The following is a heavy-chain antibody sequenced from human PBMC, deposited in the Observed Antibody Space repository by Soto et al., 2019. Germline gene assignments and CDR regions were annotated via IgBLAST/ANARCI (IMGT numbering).Heavy chain of an antibody. CDR2: ISGGGGST. Sequence: GGSLRLSCAVSGFPFSSYVMTWVRQAPGKGLEWVSVISGGGGSTNYAESVKGRFTISRDNSENTLYLQMNSLRAEDTAVYYCALAVTLVRGINPYSYGLDVWGQGTTVTVSS. J-gene: IGHJ6*02. CDR3: ALAVTLVRGINPYSYGLDV. D-gene: IGHD3-10*01. CDR1: GFPFSSYV. V-gene: IGHV3-23*01.